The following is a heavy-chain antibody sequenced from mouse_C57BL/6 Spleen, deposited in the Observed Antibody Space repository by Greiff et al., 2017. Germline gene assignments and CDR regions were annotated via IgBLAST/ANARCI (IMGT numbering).Heavy chain of an antibody. D-gene: IGHD1-1*01. CDR1: GYAFSSYW. J-gene: IGHJ4*01. CDR3: ARSTTVVGYAMDY. Sequence: QVQLKESGAELVKPGASVKISCKASGYAFSSYWMNWVKQRPGKGLEWIGQIYPGDGDTNYNGKFKGKATLAADKSSSTAYMQLSSLTSEDSAVYFGARSTTVVGYAMDYWGQGTSVTVSS. V-gene: IGHV1-80*01. CDR2: IYPGDGDT.